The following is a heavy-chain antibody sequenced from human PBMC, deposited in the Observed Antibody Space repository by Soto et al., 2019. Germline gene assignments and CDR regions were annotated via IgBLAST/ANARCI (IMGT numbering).Heavy chain of an antibody. Sequence: SVTASCKSSVYTLTRYDINLVRQAPGQGLEWMGWMSHNKGDTASPQKFQGRVTMSWNTSINTAYLELSGLTSEDTAVYNCARGVVGASTAEDIMNPSKHHYTMDVWGQGTTVTVSS. CDR1: VYTLTRYD. V-gene: IGHV1-8*01. CDR2: MSHNKGDT. D-gene: IGHD1-26*01. CDR3: ARGVVGASTAEDIMNPSKHHYTMDV. J-gene: IGHJ6*02.